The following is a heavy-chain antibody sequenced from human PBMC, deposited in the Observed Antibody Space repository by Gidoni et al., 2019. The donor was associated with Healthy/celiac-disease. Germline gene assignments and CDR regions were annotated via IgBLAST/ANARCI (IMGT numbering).Heavy chain of an antibody. CDR3: ATKFLTGDTETHFDY. CDR1: GGSISSGGYY. CDR2: IYYSGST. J-gene: IGHJ4*02. Sequence: QVQLQESGTGLVKPSQTLSLNCVVSGGSISSGGYYWRWIRQHPGKGLEWIGYIYYSGSTYYNPSLKSRVTISVDTSKNQFSLKLSSVTAADTAVYYCATKFLTGDTETHFDYWGQGTLVTVSS. V-gene: IGHV4-31*11. D-gene: IGHD3-9*01.